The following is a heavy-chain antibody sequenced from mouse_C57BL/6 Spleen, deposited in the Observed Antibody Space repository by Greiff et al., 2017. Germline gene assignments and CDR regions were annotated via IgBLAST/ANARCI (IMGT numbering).Heavy chain of an antibody. J-gene: IGHJ4*01. CDR1: GYTFTSYW. CDR3: ARRRGNYYAMDY. CDR2: IYPSDSET. Sequence: QVQLQQPGAELVRPGSSVKLSCKASGYTFTSYWMDWVKQRPGQGLEWIGNIYPSDSETHYNQKFKDKATLTVDKSSSTAYMQLRSLTSEDSAVYYCARRRGNYYAMDYWGQGTSVTVSS. V-gene: IGHV1-61*01.